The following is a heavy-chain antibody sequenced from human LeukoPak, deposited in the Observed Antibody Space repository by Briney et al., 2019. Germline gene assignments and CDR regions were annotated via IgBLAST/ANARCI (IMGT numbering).Heavy chain of an antibody. J-gene: IGHJ3*02. D-gene: IGHD5-18*01. V-gene: IGHV1-18*04. CDR1: GYTFTSYG. Sequence: GASVKVSCKASGYTFTSYGISWVRQAPGQGLEWMGWISACNGNTNYAQKLQGRVTMTTDTFTSTAYMELRSLRSDDTAVYHCARDVKVQLWLPGAFDIWGQGTMVTVSS. CDR3: ARDVKVQLWLPGAFDI. CDR2: ISACNGNT.